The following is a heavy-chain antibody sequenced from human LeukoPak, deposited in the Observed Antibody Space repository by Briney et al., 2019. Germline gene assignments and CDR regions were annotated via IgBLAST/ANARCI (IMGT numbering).Heavy chain of an antibody. Sequence: SETLSLACAVSGGSISSGGYSWSWIRQPPGKGLEWIGYIYHSGSTYCNPSLKSRVTISVDTSKNQFSLKLSSVTAADTAVYYCARGGGNIDYWGQGTLVTVSS. CDR1: GGSISSGGYS. D-gene: IGHD1/OR15-1a*01. V-gene: IGHV4-30-2*01. J-gene: IGHJ4*02. CDR2: IYHSGST. CDR3: ARGGGNIDY.